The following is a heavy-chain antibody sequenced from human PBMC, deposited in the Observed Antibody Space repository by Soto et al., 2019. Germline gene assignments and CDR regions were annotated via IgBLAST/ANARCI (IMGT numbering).Heavy chain of an antibody. CDR1: GYTFTSYG. Sequence: ASVKVSCKASGYTFTSYGFTWVRQAPGQGLEWMGWISAYNGNTNYAQKLQGRVTMTTDTSTSTAYMELRSLRSDDTAVYYCARGVHCTNGVCHSGPHTFDIWVQGTKVTVSS. J-gene: IGHJ3*02. D-gene: IGHD2-8*01. CDR3: ARGVHCTNGVCHSGPHTFDI. CDR2: ISAYNGNT. V-gene: IGHV1-18*04.